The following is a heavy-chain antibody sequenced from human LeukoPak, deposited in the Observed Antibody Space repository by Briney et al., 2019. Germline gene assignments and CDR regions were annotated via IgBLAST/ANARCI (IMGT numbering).Heavy chain of an antibody. Sequence: PSETLSLTCTVSGYSISSGYYWSWIRQPAGKGLEWIGRIYSTGTTNYNPSFKSRVTMSVDTSKNQFSLNLSSVTAADTAVYFCARGGATLDYSGQGTLVIVSS. CDR1: GYSISSGYY. CDR2: IYSTGTT. J-gene: IGHJ4*02. CDR3: ARGGATLDY. D-gene: IGHD1-26*01. V-gene: IGHV4-38-2*02.